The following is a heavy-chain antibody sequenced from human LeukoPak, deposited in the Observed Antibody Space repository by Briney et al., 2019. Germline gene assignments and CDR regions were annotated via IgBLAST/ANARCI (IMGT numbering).Heavy chain of an antibody. V-gene: IGHV3-21*01. CDR3: ARVRGSYLDY. CDR1: GFTISSYS. CDR2: ISSSSSYI. J-gene: IGHJ4*02. Sequence: GGSLRLSCAASGFTISSYSINWVRQAPGKGLEWVSSISSSSSYIYYADSVKGRFTISRDNAKNSLYLQMNSLRAEDTAVYYCARVRGSYLDYWGQGTLVTVSS. D-gene: IGHD3-16*02.